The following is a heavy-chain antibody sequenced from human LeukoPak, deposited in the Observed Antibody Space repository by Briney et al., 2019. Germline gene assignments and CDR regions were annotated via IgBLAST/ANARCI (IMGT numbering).Heavy chain of an antibody. CDR3: ARTLWFGELFNWFDP. D-gene: IGHD3-10*01. J-gene: IGHJ5*02. Sequence: PGGSLRLSCAASGFTFSSYWMSWVRQAPGKGLEWVANIKQDGSEKYYVDSAKGRFTISRDNAKNSLYLQMNSLRAEDTAVYYCARTLWFGELFNWFDPWGQGTLVTVSS. V-gene: IGHV3-7*01. CDR1: GFTFSSYW. CDR2: IKQDGSEK.